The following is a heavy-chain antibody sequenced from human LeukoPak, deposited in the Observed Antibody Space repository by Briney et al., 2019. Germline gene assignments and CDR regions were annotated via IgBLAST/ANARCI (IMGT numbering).Heavy chain of an antibody. CDR1: GGSISNHK. D-gene: IGHD3-22*01. CDR3: ARASYSYDINGWVPFDY. J-gene: IGHJ4*02. V-gene: IGHV4-4*07. Sequence: PSETLSLTCTVSGGSISNHKWSWIRQPAGKGLEWIGRIYTSGSTNYNPSLKSRVTISGDTSKNQFSLRLSSVTAADTAVYYCARASYSYDINGWVPFDYWGQGTLVTVSS. CDR2: IYTSGST.